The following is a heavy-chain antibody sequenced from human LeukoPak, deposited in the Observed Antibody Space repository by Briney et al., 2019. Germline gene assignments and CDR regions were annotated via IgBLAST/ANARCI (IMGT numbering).Heavy chain of an antibody. D-gene: IGHD1-7*01. V-gene: IGHV3-21*04. Sequence: PGGSLRLSCTASGFTFSSYSMNWVRQAPGKGLEWVSSISSSSDYIYYADSVKGRFTISRDNARNSLYLQMNSLKTEDTGVYYCVRLSRGTMNYYMDVWGKGTTATISS. CDR3: VRLSRGTMNYYMDV. CDR1: GFTFSSYS. CDR2: ISSSSDYI. J-gene: IGHJ6*03.